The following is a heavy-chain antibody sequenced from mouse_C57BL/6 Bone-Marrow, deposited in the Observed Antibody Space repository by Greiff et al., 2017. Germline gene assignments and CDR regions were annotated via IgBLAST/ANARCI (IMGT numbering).Heavy chain of an antibody. CDR3: TTRLQAWFAY. CDR2: IDPEDGDT. Sequence: VQLKESGAELVRPGASVKLSCTASGFNIKDYYMHWVKQRPEQGLEWIGRIDPEDGDTEYAPKFQGKATMTAETSSNTAYLQLSSLTSEDTAVYYCTTRLQAWFAYWGQGTLVTVSA. CDR1: GFNIKDYY. D-gene: IGHD2-2*01. V-gene: IGHV14-1*01. J-gene: IGHJ3*01.